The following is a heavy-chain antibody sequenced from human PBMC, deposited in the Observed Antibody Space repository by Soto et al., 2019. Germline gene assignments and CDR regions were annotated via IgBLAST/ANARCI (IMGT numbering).Heavy chain of an antibody. D-gene: IGHD4-17*01. CDR3: AKDPGDYVGRAFDI. V-gene: IGHV3-30-3*01. J-gene: IGHJ3*02. CDR1: GFTFSSYA. Sequence: SLRLSCAASGFTFSSYAMHWVRQAPGKGLEWVAVISYDGSNKYYADSVKGRFTISRDNSKNTLYLQMNSLRAEDTAVYYCAKDPGDYVGRAFDIWGQGTMVTVSS. CDR2: ISYDGSNK.